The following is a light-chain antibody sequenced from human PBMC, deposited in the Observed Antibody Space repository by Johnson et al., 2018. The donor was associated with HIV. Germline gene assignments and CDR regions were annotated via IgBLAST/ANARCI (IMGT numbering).Light chain of an antibody. CDR2: DNN. V-gene: IGLV1-51*01. Sequence: QSILTQPPSVSAAPGQKVTISCSGSSSNIGNNYVSWYQQLPGTAPKLLIYDNNKRPSGISDRFSGSKSGTSATLGISGLQTGDGADYSCGTWDNSLSAGVFGSGTKVTVL. CDR3: GTWDNSLSAGV. J-gene: IGLJ1*01. CDR1: SSNIGNNY.